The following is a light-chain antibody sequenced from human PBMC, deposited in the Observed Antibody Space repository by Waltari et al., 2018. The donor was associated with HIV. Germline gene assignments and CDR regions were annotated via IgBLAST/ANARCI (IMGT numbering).Light chain of an antibody. CDR1: SSNIERNY. J-gene: IGLJ3*02. V-gene: IGLV1-47*01. Sequence: QSELTQSPSASGTPGQRITISCSGSSSNIERNYVYWYKQFPGATPKVLIYKDNERPSGVPDRISGSKSGTSASLLISGLRSDDEADYYCAVWDESLDGWLFGGWTKLTVL. CDR2: KDN. CDR3: AVWDESLDGWL.